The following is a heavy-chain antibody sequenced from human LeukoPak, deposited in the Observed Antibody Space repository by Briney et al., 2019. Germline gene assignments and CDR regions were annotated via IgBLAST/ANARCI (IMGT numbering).Heavy chain of an antibody. Sequence: VKVSCKEAGDTFTSYYLHWGRQAPGEGREWMGRINPSGGSTSYAKQYQGRVTMTRDTSTSTVYTELSSLRSEDTAVYYCARVLRDGVGPYHFDTWGQGTLVTVSS. V-gene: IGHV1-46*01. D-gene: IGHD3-10*01. J-gene: IGHJ4*02. CDR3: ARVLRDGVGPYHFDT. CDR2: INPSGGST. CDR1: GDTFTSYY.